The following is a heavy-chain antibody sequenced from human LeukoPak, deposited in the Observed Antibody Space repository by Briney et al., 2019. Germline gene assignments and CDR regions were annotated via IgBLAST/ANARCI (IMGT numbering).Heavy chain of an antibody. V-gene: IGHV3-23*01. D-gene: IGHD2-15*01. J-gene: IGHJ4*02. CDR3: AKTDSGAFPWFFDY. Sequence: PGGSLRLSCAASGFSFSTYAMSWVRQAPGKGLEWVSSISGSAGSTYYADSVKGRFTISRDNSKNTLYLQMNSLRAEDTAIYYCAKTDSGAFPWFFDYWGQGILVTVSS. CDR1: GFSFSTYA. CDR2: ISGSAGST.